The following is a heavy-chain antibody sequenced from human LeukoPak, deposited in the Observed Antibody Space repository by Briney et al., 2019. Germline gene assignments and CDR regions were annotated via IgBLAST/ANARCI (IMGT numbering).Heavy chain of an antibody. V-gene: IGHV1-46*01. CDR2: INPSGGST. D-gene: IGHD2-15*01. J-gene: IGHJ4*02. CDR1: GGTFISYA. CDR3: ARDEDTHFDY. Sequence: ASVKVSCKASGGTFISYAISWVRQAPGQGLEWMGIINPSGGSTSYAQKFQGRVTMTRDTSTSTVYMELSSLRSEDTAVYYCARDEDTHFDYWGQGTLVTVSS.